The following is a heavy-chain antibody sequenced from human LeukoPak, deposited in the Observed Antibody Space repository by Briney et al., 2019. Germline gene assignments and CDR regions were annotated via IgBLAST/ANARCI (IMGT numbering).Heavy chain of an antibody. CDR2: TYYRSKWYT. CDR1: GDSVSSSSVT. D-gene: IGHD6-13*01. J-gene: IGHJ4*02. CDR3: VRLIGNSWLDY. Sequence: QTLSLTCAISGDSVSSSSVTWNWIRQSPSRGLEWLGRTYYRSKWYTDYAVSVQSRITINPDTSKNQFSLQLNSVTPDDTAVHYCVRLIGNSWLDYWGQGTLVTVSS. V-gene: IGHV6-1*01.